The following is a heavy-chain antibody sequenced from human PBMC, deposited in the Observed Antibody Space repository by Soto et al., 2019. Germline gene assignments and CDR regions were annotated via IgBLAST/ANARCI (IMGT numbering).Heavy chain of an antibody. CDR3: AKDPTSGWLDY. V-gene: IGHV3-30*18. CDR2: ISYDGSNK. CDR1: GFTFSSYG. J-gene: IGHJ4*02. D-gene: IGHD6-19*01. Sequence: QVQLVESGGGVVQPGRSLRLSCAASGFTFSSYGMHWVRQAPGKGLEWVAVISYDGSNKYYADSVKGRFTISRDNSKNTLYLQMNSLRAEDTAVYYCAKDPTSGWLDYWGQGTLVTVSS.